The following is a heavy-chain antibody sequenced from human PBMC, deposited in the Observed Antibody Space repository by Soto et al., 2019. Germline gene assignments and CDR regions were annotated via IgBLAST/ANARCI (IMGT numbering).Heavy chain of an antibody. J-gene: IGHJ4*02. CDR1: GGSISSGGYS. CDR2: IYHSGST. Sequence: PSETLSLTCAVSGGSISSGGYSWSWIRQPPGKGLEWIGYIYHSGSTYYNPSLKSRVTISVDRSKNQFSLKLSSVTAADTAVYYCAREVVVPAGYTHYFDYWGQGTLVTVSS. D-gene: IGHD2-2*01. V-gene: IGHV4-30-2*01. CDR3: AREVVVPAGYTHYFDY.